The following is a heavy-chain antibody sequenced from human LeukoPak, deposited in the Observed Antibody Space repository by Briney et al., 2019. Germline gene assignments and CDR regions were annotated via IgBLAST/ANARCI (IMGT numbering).Heavy chain of an antibody. Sequence: GGSLRLSCAASGFTFSSYAMSWVRQAPGKGLEWVSAISGSGGSTYYADSVKGRFTISRDNSKNTLYLQMNSLRAEDTAVYYCAKGSYHDSSGYLSYSNFDYWGQGTLVTVSS. J-gene: IGHJ4*02. CDR1: GFTFSSYA. CDR2: ISGSGGST. CDR3: AKGSYHDSSGYLSYSNFDY. V-gene: IGHV3-23*01. D-gene: IGHD3-22*01.